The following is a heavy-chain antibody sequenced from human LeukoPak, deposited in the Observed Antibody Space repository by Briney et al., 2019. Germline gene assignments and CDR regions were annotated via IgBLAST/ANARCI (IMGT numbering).Heavy chain of an antibody. CDR3: VRRGLIETEYLER. Sequence: GGSLRLSCAASGFTFNTFSMNWVRQAPGKGPEWVSYISSSGTTTYYADSAKGRFTISRDNAKNSLFLQMNSLRAEDTAVYYCVRRGLIETEYLERWGQGTLVIVSS. D-gene: IGHD3-10*01. CDR1: GFTFNTFS. CDR2: ISSSGTTT. V-gene: IGHV3-48*04. J-gene: IGHJ1*01.